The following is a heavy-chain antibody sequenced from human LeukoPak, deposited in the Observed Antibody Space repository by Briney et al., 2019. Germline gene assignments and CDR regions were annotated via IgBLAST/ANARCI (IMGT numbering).Heavy chain of an antibody. D-gene: IGHD3-22*01. J-gene: IGHJ4*02. CDR1: VGTFRSYA. CDR3: ARSYYDSSGPFDY. V-gene: IGHV1-69*05. Sequence: ASVNVPCKACVGTFRSYAISWVRQAPGQAREWMGRIIPIFGTANYAQKFQGRVTITTDESTSTAYMELSSLRSEDTAVYYCARSYYDSSGPFDYWGQGTLVTVSS. CDR2: IIPIFGTA.